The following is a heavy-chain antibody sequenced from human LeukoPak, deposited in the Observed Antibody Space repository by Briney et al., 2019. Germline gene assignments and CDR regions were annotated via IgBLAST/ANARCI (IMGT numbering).Heavy chain of an antibody. CDR2: ISAYNGNT. CDR1: GYTFTSYG. Sequence: ASVNVSCTASGYTFTSYGISWVRQAPGQGLEWMGWISAYNGNTNYAQKLQGRVTMTTDTSTSTAYMELRSLRSDDTAVYYCAREGVVKTACDYWGQGTLVTVSS. CDR3: AREGVVKTACDY. V-gene: IGHV1-18*01. J-gene: IGHJ4*02. D-gene: IGHD4-23*01.